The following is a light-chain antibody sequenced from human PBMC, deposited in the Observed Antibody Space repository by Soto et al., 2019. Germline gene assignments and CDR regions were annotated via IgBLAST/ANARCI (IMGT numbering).Light chain of an antibody. CDR2: DAS. J-gene: IGKJ3*01. CDR1: QSVISW. Sequence: DIQMTQSPYTLSASVGDRVTITCRASQSVISWVAWYQQKPGKAPKLLISDASTLDTGVPSRFSGSGSETDFPLTISRLQPDDFATYYCQQYHRSFSFGPGTKVDVK. CDR3: QQYHRSFS. V-gene: IGKV1-5*01.